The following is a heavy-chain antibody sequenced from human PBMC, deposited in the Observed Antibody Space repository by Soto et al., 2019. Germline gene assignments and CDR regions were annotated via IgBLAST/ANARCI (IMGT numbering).Heavy chain of an antibody. V-gene: IGHV3-23*01. CDR3: AKDWSGGASDV. J-gene: IGHJ3*01. D-gene: IGHD3-16*01. CDR2: ISGSGGST. CDR1: GFSFSVFA. Sequence: EVDLLESGGGLAQPGGSRRLSCAASGFSFSVFAMTWVRQAPGKGLEWVSRISGSGGSTYYADSVKGRFTISRDNAKNMLSLQMNSLRGEDTAVYYCAKDWSGGASDVWGQGTMVIVSS.